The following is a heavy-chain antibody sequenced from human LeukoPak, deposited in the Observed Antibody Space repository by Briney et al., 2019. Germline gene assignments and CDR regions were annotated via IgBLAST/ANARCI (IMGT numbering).Heavy chain of an antibody. D-gene: IGHD2-2*01. CDR2: INHSGST. J-gene: IGHJ5*02. Sequence: SETLSLTCAVYGGSFSGYYWSWIRQPPGKGLEWIGEINHSGSTNYNPSLKSRVTISVDTSKNQFSLKLSSVTAADTAVYYCARDLVPAAGFDPWGQGTLVTVSS. CDR1: GGSFSGYY. CDR3: ARDLVPAAGFDP. V-gene: IGHV4-34*01.